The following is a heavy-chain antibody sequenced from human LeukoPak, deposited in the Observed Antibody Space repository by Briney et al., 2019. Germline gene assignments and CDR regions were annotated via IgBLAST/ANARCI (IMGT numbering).Heavy chain of an antibody. V-gene: IGHV3-7*01. CDR3: AREGRPYSSGPNWFDP. CDR2: IKQDGSEK. Sequence: GGSLRLSCAASGFTFSSYWMSWVRQAPGKGLEWVANIKQDGSEKYYVDSVKGRFTISRDNSKNTLYLQMNSLRAEDTAVYYCAREGRPYSSGPNWFDPWGQGTLVTVSS. J-gene: IGHJ5*02. D-gene: IGHD6-19*01. CDR1: GFTFSSYW.